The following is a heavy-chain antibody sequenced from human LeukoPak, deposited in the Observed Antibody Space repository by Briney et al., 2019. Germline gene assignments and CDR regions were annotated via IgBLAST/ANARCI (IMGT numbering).Heavy chain of an antibody. D-gene: IGHD6-6*01. CDR3: ARQHVEYSSSSWFDP. Sequence: SETLSLTCTVSGGSISSSSYYWGWIRQPPGKGLKWIGSIYYSGSTYYNPSLKSRVTISVDTSKNQFSLKLSSVTAADTAVYYCARQHVEYSSSSWFDPWGQGTLVTVSS. CDR2: IYYSGST. V-gene: IGHV4-39*01. J-gene: IGHJ5*02. CDR1: GGSISSSSYY.